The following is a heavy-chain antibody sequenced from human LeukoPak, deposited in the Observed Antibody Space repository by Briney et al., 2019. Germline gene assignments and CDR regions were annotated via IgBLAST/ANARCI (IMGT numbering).Heavy chain of an antibody. Sequence: SETLSLTCTVSGGSISRYYWSWIRQPPGKGLEWIGYIYYSGSTNYNPSLKSRVTISVDTSKNQFSLKLSSVTAADTAVYYCARARSYYAFDIWGQGTMVTVSS. V-gene: IGHV4-59*01. D-gene: IGHD1-26*01. CDR2: IYYSGST. CDR3: ARARSYYAFDI. J-gene: IGHJ3*02. CDR1: GGSISRYY.